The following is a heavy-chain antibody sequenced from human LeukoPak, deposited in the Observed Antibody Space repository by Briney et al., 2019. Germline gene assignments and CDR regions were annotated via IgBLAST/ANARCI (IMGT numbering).Heavy chain of an antibody. CDR1: GGSISSSRYY. D-gene: IGHD1-26*01. CDR2: LYYSGST. Sequence: SETLSLTCTVSGGSISSSRYYWGWIRQPPGKGLEWIRSLYYSGSTYYNPSLKSRVTVSVDTSKNHFSLKLSSVTAADTAVYYCTRQSGYFGYWGQGTLVTVSS. CDR3: TRQSGYFGY. V-gene: IGHV4-39*02. J-gene: IGHJ4*02.